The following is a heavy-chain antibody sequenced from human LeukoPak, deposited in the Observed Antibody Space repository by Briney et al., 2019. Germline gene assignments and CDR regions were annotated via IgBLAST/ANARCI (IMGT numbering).Heavy chain of an antibody. J-gene: IGHJ4*02. D-gene: IGHD6-13*01. V-gene: IGHV3-21*01. CDR1: GFTFSSYS. CDR3: GRVAEAAAFDY. Sequence: PGGSLRLSCAASGFTFSSYSMNWVRQAPGKGLEWVSSISRSSKCIYYADSVKGRFTISRDNAKNSLYLQMNSLRAEDTAVYYCGRVAEAAAFDYWGQGILVTVSS. CDR2: ISRSSKCI.